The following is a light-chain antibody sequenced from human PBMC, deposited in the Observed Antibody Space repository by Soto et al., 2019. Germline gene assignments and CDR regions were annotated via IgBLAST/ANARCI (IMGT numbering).Light chain of an antibody. CDR3: QRRSNWPLT. Sequence: EIVFTQSPATLSLSPGERATLSCRASQSVSSYLAWYQQKPGQAPRLLIYDASDRATGIPARFSGSGSGTDFTLTISSLEPEDFAVYYCQRRSNWPLTFGGGTKVDIK. J-gene: IGKJ4*01. CDR1: QSVSSY. V-gene: IGKV3-11*01. CDR2: DAS.